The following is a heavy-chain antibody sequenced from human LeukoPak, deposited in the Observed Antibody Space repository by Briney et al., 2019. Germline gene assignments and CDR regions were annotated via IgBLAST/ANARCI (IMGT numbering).Heavy chain of an antibody. V-gene: IGHV4-39*01. J-gene: IGHJ5*02. CDR2: IYYSGST. CDR1: GGSISTTTYH. Sequence: PSETLSLTCTVSGGSISTTTYHWGWIRQPPGKGLEWIGSIYYSGSTYYNPSLKSRVTISVDTSKNQFSLKLSSVTAADTAVYYCARLLKFDSSGYYKPNWFDPWGQGTLVTVSS. D-gene: IGHD3-22*01. CDR3: ARLLKFDSSGYYKPNWFDP.